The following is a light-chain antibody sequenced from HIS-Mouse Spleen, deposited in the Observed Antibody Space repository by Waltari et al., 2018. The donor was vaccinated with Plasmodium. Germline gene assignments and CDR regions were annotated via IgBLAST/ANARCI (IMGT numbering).Light chain of an antibody. CDR2: GAS. Sequence: EIVMTQSPATLSVSPGERVTLSCRASQSVSSNFAWYQQKPGQAPRLLIYGASTRATGIPARFSGSGSGTEFTLTISSLQSEDFAVYYCQQYNNWSFTFGPGTKVDIK. J-gene: IGKJ3*01. CDR1: QSVSSN. V-gene: IGKV3-15*01. CDR3: QQYNNWSFT.